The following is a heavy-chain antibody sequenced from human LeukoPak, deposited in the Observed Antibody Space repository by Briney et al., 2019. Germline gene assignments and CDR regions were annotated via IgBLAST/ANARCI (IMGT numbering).Heavy chain of an antibody. CDR2: IRYDGSNK. D-gene: IGHD3-22*01. Sequence: GGSLRLSCAASGFTFSSYGMHWVRQAPGKGLEWVAFIRYDGSNKYYADSVKGRFTISRDNSRDTVYLHMNSLRAEDTAVYHCATLPRPYYYDSSPLDYWGQGTLVTVSS. J-gene: IGHJ4*02. V-gene: IGHV3-30*02. CDR1: GFTFSSYG. CDR3: ATLPRPYYYDSSPLDY.